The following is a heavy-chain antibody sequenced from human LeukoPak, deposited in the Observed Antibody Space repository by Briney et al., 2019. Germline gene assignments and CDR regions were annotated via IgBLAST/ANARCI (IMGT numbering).Heavy chain of an antibody. CDR1: GYTFTGYY. J-gene: IGHJ4*02. D-gene: IGHD1-26*01. V-gene: IGHV1-2*02. CDR3: ARGGGRKWELLNRAPLDY. Sequence: ASVKVSCKASGYTFTGYYMHWVRQAPGQGLEWMGWINPNSGGTNYAQKFQGRVTMTRDTSISTAYMELSRLRSDDTAVYYCARGGGRKWELLNRAPLDYWGQGTLVTVSS. CDR2: INPNSGGT.